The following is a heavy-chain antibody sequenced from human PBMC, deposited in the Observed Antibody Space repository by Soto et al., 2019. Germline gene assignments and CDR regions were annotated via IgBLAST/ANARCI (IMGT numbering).Heavy chain of an antibody. D-gene: IGHD1-1*01. V-gene: IGHV4-59*08. CDR3: VRQGIGNLHGLVDV. J-gene: IGHJ6*02. CDR1: SGPGNSHN. Sequence: QVQLQQSGPGLVKPSETLSLTCSVSSGPGNSHNWGWIRQTPGRGLEWIGYVYSTGGTSYNPSLNSRVTLSADTSTNHISLTLTSVTAADTAVYYCVRQGIGNLHGLVDVWGQGTTVRVSS. CDR2: VYSTGGT.